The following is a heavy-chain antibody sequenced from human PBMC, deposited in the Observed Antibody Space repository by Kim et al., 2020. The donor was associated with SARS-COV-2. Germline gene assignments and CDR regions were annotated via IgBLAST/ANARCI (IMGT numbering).Heavy chain of an antibody. J-gene: IGHJ4*02. CDR1: GFTFSNAW. CDR2: IKSKTDGGTT. V-gene: IGHV3-15*01. CDR3: TTDILTGGFDY. D-gene: IGHD3-9*01. Sequence: GESLKISCAASGFTFSNAWMSWVRQAPGKGLEWVGRIKSKTDGGTTDYAAPVKGRFTISRDDSKNTLYLQMNSLKTEDTAVYYCTTDILTGGFDYWGQGTLVTVSS.